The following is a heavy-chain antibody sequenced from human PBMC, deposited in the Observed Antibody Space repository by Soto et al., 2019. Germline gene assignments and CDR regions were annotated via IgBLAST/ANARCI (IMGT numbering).Heavy chain of an antibody. CDR2: LNPETGST. J-gene: IGHJ4*02. V-gene: IGHV1-2*02. D-gene: IGHD5-12*01. Sequence: QVQLVQSGAEVKMPGASVKVSCQASGYSLPNYYMNWVRQASGQGLEWMGWLNPETGSTKVAQEFQGRVTMTRDTSTSTAYSELSSLRSDDTAVYYCARAAGYVYGFDSWGQGTQVTVSS. CDR1: GYSLPNYY. CDR3: ARAAGYVYGFDS.